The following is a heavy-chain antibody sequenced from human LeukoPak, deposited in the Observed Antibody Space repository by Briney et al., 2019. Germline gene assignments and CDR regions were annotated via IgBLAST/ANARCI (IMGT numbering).Heavy chain of an antibody. D-gene: IGHD3-22*01. CDR3: AREYYYDSSDYWDPFDY. CDR2: ISSSGITI. J-gene: IGHJ4*02. V-gene: IGHV3-11*01. CDR1: GFTLSDYY. Sequence: GGSLRLSCAASGFTLSDYYMSWIRQAPGKGLEWVSYISSSGITIKYADSVKGRFTISRDNAKNSLYMQVNRLRAEDTAVYYCAREYYYDSSDYWDPFDYWGQGTLVTVSS.